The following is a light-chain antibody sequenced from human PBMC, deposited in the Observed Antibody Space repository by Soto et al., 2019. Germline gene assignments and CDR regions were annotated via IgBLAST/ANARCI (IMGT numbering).Light chain of an antibody. V-gene: IGLV1-36*01. CDR3: ASWDDHRNGQV. CDR1: SSNIGNNA. CDR2: YDN. J-gene: IGLJ3*02. Sequence: QPVLTQPPSMSEAPRQRVSISCSGSSSNIGNNAVNWYQKFPVKAPKLLIYYDNLLPSGVSDRFSGSKSGTSASLAISGLQAEDGADYYWASWDDHRNGQVFGGGTKVTVL.